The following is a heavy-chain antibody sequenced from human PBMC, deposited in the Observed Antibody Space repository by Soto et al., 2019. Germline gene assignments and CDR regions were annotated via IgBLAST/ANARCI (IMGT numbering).Heavy chain of an antibody. D-gene: IGHD3-3*01. CDR1: GYTFTSYG. V-gene: IGHV1-18*01. CDR3: ARGYYDFWSGYLREPFDY. CDR2: ISAYNGNT. J-gene: IGHJ4*02. Sequence: QVQLVQSGAEVKKPGASVKVSCKASGYTFTSYGISWVRQAPGQGLEWMGWISAYNGNTNYAQKLQGRVTITTDTSTSTAYMELRSLRSDDTAVYYCARGYYDFWSGYLREPFDYWGQGTLVTVSS.